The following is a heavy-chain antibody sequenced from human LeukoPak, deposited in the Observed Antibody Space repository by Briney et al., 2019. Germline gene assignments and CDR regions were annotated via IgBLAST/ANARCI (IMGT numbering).Heavy chain of an antibody. D-gene: IGHD1-26*01. CDR2: ISAYNGNT. CDR3: ARDPSIVGVTPPDY. Sequence: ASVKASCKASGYTFTSYGISWVRQAPGQGLEWMGWISAYNGNTNYAQKLQGRVIMTTDTSTNTAYMELRSLRSDDTAVYYCARDPSIVGVTPPDYWGQGTLVTVSS. J-gene: IGHJ4*02. CDR1: GYTFTSYG. V-gene: IGHV1-18*01.